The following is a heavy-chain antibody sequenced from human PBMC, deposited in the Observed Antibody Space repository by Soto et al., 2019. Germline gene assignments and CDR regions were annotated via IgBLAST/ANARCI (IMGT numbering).Heavy chain of an antibody. CDR1: GFTFSSYV. CDR2: SSNSG. Sequence: GGSLRLSCAASGFTFSSYVMAWVRQAPGKGLEWVSSSSNSGEDAESVKGRFTISRDNSKNTLYLQMNSLRAEDTAVYYCAKDYKIGGSQYDSTGFPLDHWGQGTQVTVSS. J-gene: IGHJ4*02. D-gene: IGHD3-22*01. CDR3: AKDYKIGGSQYDSTGFPLDH. V-gene: IGHV3-23*01.